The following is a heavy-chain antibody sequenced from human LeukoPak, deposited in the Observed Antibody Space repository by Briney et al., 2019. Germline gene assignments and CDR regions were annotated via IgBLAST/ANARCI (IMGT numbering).Heavy chain of an antibody. V-gene: IGHV4-59*01. CDR1: GGSISSYY. Sequence: SETLSLTCTVSGGSISSYYWSWIRQPPGKGLEWIGYIYYSGSTNYNPSLKSRVTISVDTSKNQFSLKLSSVTAADTAVYYCASGDMTTIDYWGQGTLVTVSS. J-gene: IGHJ4*02. CDR3: ASGDMTTIDY. D-gene: IGHD4-11*01. CDR2: IYYSGST.